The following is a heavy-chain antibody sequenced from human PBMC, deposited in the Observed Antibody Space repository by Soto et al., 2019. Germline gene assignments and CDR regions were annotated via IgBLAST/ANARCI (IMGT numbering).Heavy chain of an antibody. J-gene: IGHJ3*02. D-gene: IGHD6-6*01. CDR3: AREVGQTSSSDAFDI. V-gene: IGHV4-30-4*01. CDR2: IYSSGGP. CDR1: GGSISSGDYF. Sequence: QVHLQESGPGLVKPSQTLSLTCTVSGGSISSGDYFWSWIRQPPGKGLEWMAYIYSSGGPHYSPSLQGRATIXRDTSMNQVALKMTSVTAADSAVYFCAREVGQTSSSDAFDIWGQGTMVTVSS.